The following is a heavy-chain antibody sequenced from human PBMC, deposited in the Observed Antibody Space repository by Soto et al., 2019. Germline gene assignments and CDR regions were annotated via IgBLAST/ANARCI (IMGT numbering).Heavy chain of an antibody. D-gene: IGHD3-22*01. CDR1: GFTFDDYG. J-gene: IGHJ4*02. Sequence: EVQLVESGGGVVRPGGSLRLSCAASGFTFDDYGMSWVRQAPGKGLEWVSGINWNGGSTGYADSVKGRFTISRDNAKNSLYLQMNSLRAEDTALYYCARALYYDSSGYYYALDYWGQGTLVTVSS. CDR3: ARALYYDSSGYYYALDY. V-gene: IGHV3-20*04. CDR2: INWNGGST.